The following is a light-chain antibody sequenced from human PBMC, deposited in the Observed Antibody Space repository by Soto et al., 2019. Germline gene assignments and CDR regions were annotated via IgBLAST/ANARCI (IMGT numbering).Light chain of an antibody. CDR1: QSITSH. CDR3: QQSYRTPLT. V-gene: IGKV1-39*01. CDR2: AAA. J-gene: IGKJ4*01. Sequence: DIQMTQSPSSLSASVGDRVTITCRASQSITSHLNWYQQKPGKAPKLLIYAAASLQSGVPSRFTGSGSGTQFTLTNSSLQPEDVATYYCQQSYRTPLTFGGGTKVEIK.